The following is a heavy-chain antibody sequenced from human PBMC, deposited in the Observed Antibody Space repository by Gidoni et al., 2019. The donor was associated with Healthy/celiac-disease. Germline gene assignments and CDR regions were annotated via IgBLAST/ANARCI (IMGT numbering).Heavy chain of an antibody. J-gene: IGHJ2*01. CDR1: GGSISSYY. CDR3: ARDGYYGSGSYYWYFDL. CDR2: IYYSGST. Sequence: QVQLQESGPGLVKPSETLSLTCTVSGGSISSYYWSWIRQPPGKGLEWIGYIYYSGSTNYNPSLKSRVTISVDTSKNQFSLKLSSVTAADTAVYYCARDGYYGSGSYYWYFDLWGRGTLVTVSS. D-gene: IGHD3-10*01. V-gene: IGHV4-59*01.